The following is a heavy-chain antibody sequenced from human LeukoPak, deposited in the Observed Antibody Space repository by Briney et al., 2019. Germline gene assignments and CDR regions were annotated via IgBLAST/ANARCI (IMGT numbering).Heavy chain of an antibody. CDR2: NYFGGSDT. CDR3: AGARHGNTYFDY. CDR1: GYTLTTYW. V-gene: IGHV5-51*01. D-gene: IGHD1-1*01. J-gene: IGHJ4*02. Sequence: GESLKISCRAFGYTLTTYWIGWVRQMPGKGLEWMGLNYFGGSDTRYNPSFQGQVAISADKSISTAYLQLSSLKASDTAMYYCAGARHGNTYFDYWGQGTLVVVSS.